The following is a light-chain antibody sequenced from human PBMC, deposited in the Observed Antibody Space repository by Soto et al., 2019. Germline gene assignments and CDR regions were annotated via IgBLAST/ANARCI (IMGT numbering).Light chain of an antibody. CDR1: QSTSSW. CDR2: GAS. CDR3: QQSYRTPYT. J-gene: IGKJ2*01. V-gene: IGKV1-5*03. Sequence: DILMTQSPSTLSASVGETVTLTCRASQSTSSWVAWYQQRPGKPPKLVIYGASTLERGVPSRFSGSGSGTEFTLTIAGLQPDDFATYYCQQSYRTPYTFGQGTKLETK.